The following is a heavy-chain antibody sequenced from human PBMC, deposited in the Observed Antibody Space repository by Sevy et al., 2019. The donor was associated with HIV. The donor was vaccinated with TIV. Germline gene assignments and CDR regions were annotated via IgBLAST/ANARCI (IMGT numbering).Heavy chain of an antibody. CDR1: GFTFNSHG. D-gene: IGHD6-19*01. J-gene: IGHJ4*02. CDR3: FKDPLISVGAALFDY. V-gene: IGHV3-30*02. Sequence: GGSLRLSCATSGFTFNSHGMHWVRQAPGKGLEWVAFIQYDGGNKNYADSVKGRCTISRDKSKNTLYLQLSSLRTQDTALYYCFKDPLISVGAALFDYWGQGTLVTVSS. CDR2: IQYDGGNK.